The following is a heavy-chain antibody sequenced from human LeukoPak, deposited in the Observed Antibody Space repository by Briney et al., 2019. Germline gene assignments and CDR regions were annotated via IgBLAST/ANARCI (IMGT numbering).Heavy chain of an antibody. CDR2: IYYSGST. V-gene: IGHV4-59*01. CDR3: ARSVEGYCSGGSCYSYYYYTDV. J-gene: IGHJ6*03. CDR1: GGSISSYN. Sequence: SETLSLTCTVPGGSISSYNWSWIRQRPGKGREWRVYIYYSGSTNYNTSLKSRVTISVDTSKNQISLKLSSVTVADTAVYYCARSVEGYCSGGSCYSYYYYTDVWGKGTTVTVSS. D-gene: IGHD2-15*01.